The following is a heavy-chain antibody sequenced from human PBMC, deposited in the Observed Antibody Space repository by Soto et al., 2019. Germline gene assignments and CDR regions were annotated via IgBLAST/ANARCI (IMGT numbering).Heavy chain of an antibody. CDR1: GYSFTTHW. CDR2: IDPSNSYI. D-gene: IGHD1-1*01. CDR3: ARRLSGPKEEYNAYYFYRLDV. V-gene: IGHV5-10-1*01. J-gene: IGHJ6*02. Sequence: ESLQISSLGSGYSFTTHWITCVRQTPGQGLEWMGRIDPSNSYINYSPSFQGHVTISVDRYISTAYLQWSRLEASANTIYYCARRLSGPKEEYNAYYFYRLDVWGQGTKVTVSS.